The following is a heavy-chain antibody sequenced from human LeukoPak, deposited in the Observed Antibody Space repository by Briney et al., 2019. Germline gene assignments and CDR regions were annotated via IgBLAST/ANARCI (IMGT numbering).Heavy chain of an antibody. V-gene: IGHV4-4*07. CDR3: ARGGTGSTGFDY. CDR1: GGSISSYY. Sequence: SETLSLTCTVSGGSISSYYWTWIRQPAGKGLEWIGRIHTSGNTNYSPALKSRVTMSVDTSKNQFSLKLSSVTAADTAVYYCARGGTGSTGFDYWGQGTLVTVFS. J-gene: IGHJ4*02. D-gene: IGHD1-7*01. CDR2: IHTSGNT.